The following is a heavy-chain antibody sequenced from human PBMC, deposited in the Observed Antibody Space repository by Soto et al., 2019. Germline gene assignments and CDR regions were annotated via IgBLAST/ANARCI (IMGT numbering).Heavy chain of an antibody. CDR1: GYTFTSYG. CDR3: ARDGTDYGGNSHYYYYGMDV. J-gene: IGHJ6*02. D-gene: IGHD4-17*01. Sequence: VKVSCKASGYTFTSYGISWVRQAPGQGLEWMGWISAYNGNTNYAQKLQGRVTMTTDTSTSTAYMELRSLRSDDTAVYYCARDGTDYGGNSHYYYYGMDVWGQGTTVTVSS. CDR2: ISAYNGNT. V-gene: IGHV1-18*01.